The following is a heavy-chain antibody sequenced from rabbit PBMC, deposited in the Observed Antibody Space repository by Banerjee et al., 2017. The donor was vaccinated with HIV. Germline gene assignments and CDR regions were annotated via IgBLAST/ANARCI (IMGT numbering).Heavy chain of an antibody. V-gene: IGHV1S45*01. CDR1: GFSFSSSYW. J-gene: IGHJ6*01. Sequence: LEESGGDLVKPEGSLTLTCTASGFSFSSSYWICWVRQAPGKGLEWIACIYAGSSGSTYYASWAKGRFTISKTSSTTVTLQMTSLTAADTATYFCARYDSSSGYSLWGPGTLVTVS. CDR3: ARYDSSSGYSL. CDR2: IYAGSSGST. D-gene: IGHD1-1*01.